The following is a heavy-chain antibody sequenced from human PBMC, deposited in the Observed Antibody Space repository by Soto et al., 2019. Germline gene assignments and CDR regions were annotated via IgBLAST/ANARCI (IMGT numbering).Heavy chain of an antibody. CDR1: GFSFRSSW. CDR2: IKEDGRQK. V-gene: IGHV3-7*01. J-gene: IGHJ4*02. D-gene: IGHD3-10*01. Sequence: EVQLVASGGGLVQPGGSLRLSCAASGFSFRSSWMSWVRQAPGKGLEWVALIKEDGRQKNYVDSVEGRFTVSRDNADNSLYLQMNSLRVEHTAVYYCARDPGFGALDYWGQGSLGSVAS. CDR3: ARDPGFGALDY.